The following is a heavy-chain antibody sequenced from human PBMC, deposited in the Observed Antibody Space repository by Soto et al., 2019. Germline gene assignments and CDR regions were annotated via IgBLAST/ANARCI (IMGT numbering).Heavy chain of an antibody. CDR2: INPNSGGT. CDR3: ARGPLYYDFWSGYYLEERNWFDP. CDR1: GYTFTGYY. D-gene: IGHD3-3*01. V-gene: IGHV1-2*02. Sequence: GASVKVSCKASGYTFTGYYMHWVRQAPGRGLEWMGWINPNSGGTNYAQKFQGRVTMTRDTSISTAYMELSRLRSDDTAVYYCARGPLYYDFWSGYYLEERNWFDPWGQGTLVTVSS. J-gene: IGHJ5*02.